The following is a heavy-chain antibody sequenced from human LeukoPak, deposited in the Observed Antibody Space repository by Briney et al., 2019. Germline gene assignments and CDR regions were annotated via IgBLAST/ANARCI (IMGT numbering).Heavy chain of an antibody. Sequence: PGGSLRLSCAASGFTFSSYSMNWVRQAPGKGLEWVSSISSSSSYIYYADSVKGRFTISRDNAKNSLYLQMNSLRAGDTAVYYCARRDFITIFGVVISGGFDPWGQGTLVTVSS. J-gene: IGHJ5*02. CDR1: GFTFSSYS. D-gene: IGHD3-3*01. V-gene: IGHV3-21*01. CDR2: ISSSSSYI. CDR3: ARRDFITIFGVVISGGFDP.